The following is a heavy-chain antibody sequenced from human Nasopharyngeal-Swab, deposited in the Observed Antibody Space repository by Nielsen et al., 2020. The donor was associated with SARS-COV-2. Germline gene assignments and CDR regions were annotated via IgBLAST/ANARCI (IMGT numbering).Heavy chain of an antibody. CDR1: GGSISSGGYY. J-gene: IGHJ6*02. D-gene: IGHD3-10*01. CDR3: ARGRPITMVRGGKYYYAMDV. CDR2: INHSGST. V-gene: IGHV4-39*02. Sequence: SETLSLTCTVSGGSISSGGYYWSWTRQPPGKGLEWIGEINHSGSTNYNPLLKSRIAISVDTSKNHFSLRLSSVTAADTAVYYCARGRPITMVRGGKYYYAMDVWGQGTTVTVSS.